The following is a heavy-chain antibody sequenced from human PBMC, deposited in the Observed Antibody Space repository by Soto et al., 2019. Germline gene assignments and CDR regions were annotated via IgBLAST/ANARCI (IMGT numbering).Heavy chain of an antibody. V-gene: IGHV1-18*01. CDR2: INPDNGNT. Sequence: ASVKVSCKASGYTFTRSGISWVRQAPGQGLEWLGWINPDNGNTNYAQHLQGRVSLTTDTSTSTAYMDLRSLRSDDTAVYYCAGALPPGIAVAGTLDYWGQGTLVTVSS. CDR1: GYTFTRSG. D-gene: IGHD6-19*01. CDR3: AGALPPGIAVAGTLDY. J-gene: IGHJ4*02.